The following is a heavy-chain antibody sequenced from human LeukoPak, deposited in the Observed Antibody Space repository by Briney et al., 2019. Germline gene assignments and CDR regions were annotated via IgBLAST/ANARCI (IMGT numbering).Heavy chain of an antibody. J-gene: IGHJ4*02. CDR2: ISGGGGST. CDR3: AKGGSGSFVIDY. CDR1: GFTFSSSA. D-gene: IGHD3-10*01. Sequence: PGGSLRLSCAASGFTFSSSAMSWVRQAPGKGLEWLSTISGGGGSTYYADSVKGRFTISRDNSKNTLYLQMNSLRAEDTAVYYCAKGGSGSFVIDYWGQGTLVTVSP. V-gene: IGHV3-23*01.